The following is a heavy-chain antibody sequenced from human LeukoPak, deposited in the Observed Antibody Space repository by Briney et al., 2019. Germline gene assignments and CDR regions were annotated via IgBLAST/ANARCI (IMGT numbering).Heavy chain of an antibody. CDR1: GYTFTGYY. J-gene: IGHJ4*02. CDR2: INPNSGGT. CDR3: ARRYYGSGSYPGGLDY. D-gene: IGHD3-10*01. Sequence: GASVKVSCKASGYTFTGYYMHWVRQAPGQGLEWMGWINPNSGGTNYAQKFQGRVTMTRDTSISTAYMELSRLRSDDTAVYYCARRYYGSGSYPGGLDYWGQGTLVTVSS. V-gene: IGHV1-2*02.